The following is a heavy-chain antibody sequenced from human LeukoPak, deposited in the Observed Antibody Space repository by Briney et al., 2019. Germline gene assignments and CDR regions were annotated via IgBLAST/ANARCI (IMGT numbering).Heavy chain of an antibody. Sequence: SETLSLTCTVSGGSISSGYYYWSWLRPPPGRGLEWIGYIYYSGSTYYNPSLKSRVTISVDTSKNQFSLKLSSVTAADTAVYYCASGYYYDSSGYYGGQHAFDIWGQGTMVTVSS. D-gene: IGHD3-22*01. CDR1: GGSISSGYYY. CDR2: IYYSGST. V-gene: IGHV4-30-4*08. CDR3: ASGYYYDSSGYYGGQHAFDI. J-gene: IGHJ3*02.